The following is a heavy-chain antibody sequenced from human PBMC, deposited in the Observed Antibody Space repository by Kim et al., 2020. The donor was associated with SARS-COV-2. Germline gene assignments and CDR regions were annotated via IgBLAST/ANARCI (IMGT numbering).Heavy chain of an antibody. V-gene: IGHV4-34*01. Sequence: SETLSLTCAVYGGSFSGYYWSWIRQPPGKGLEWIGEINHSGSTNYNPSLKSRVTISVDTSKNQLSLKLSSVTAADTAVYYCAGLRWDSGWFDPWGQGTLVTVSS. CDR2: INHSGST. CDR3: AGLRWDSGWFDP. CDR1: GGSFSGYY. J-gene: IGHJ5*02. D-gene: IGHD4-17*01.